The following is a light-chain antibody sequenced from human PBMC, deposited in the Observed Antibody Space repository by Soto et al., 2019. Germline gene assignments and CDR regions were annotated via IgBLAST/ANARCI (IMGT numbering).Light chain of an antibody. CDR3: QQRVVLPLT. CDR1: ENVNTY. CDR2: DSS. J-gene: IGKJ4*02. V-gene: IGKV3-11*01. Sequence: ETVLTQSPATLSLSPGERATLSCRASENVNTYLAWFQQKSGQAPRLLIYDSSHRAPGTPDRFSGSGSRTDFTLAIILVGADHFASYCCQQRVVLPLTFGGGTSVQI.